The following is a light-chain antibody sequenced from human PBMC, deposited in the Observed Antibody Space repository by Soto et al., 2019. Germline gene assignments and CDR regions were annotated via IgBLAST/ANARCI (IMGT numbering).Light chain of an antibody. Sequence: DIQMTQAPSSLSASVGDRVTITCRASQSISSYLNWYQQKPWQAPKLLIYAASILQSGVPSRFSGSGSGTDFTLTISSLQPEDFATYYCQQSYSTPWTFGHGTKVELK. CDR2: AAS. CDR3: QQSYSTPWT. V-gene: IGKV1-39*01. CDR1: QSISSY. J-gene: IGKJ1*01.